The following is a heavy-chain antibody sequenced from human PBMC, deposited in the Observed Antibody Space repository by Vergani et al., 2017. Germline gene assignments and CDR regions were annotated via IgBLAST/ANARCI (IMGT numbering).Heavy chain of an antibody. D-gene: IGHD1-26*01. Sequence: QVQLVQSGAEVKKPGSSVKVSCKASGGTFSSYTISWVRQATGQGLEWMGWMNPNSGNTGYAQKFQGRVTMTRNTSISTAYMELSSLRSEDTAVYYCARMGEAGALYYYWGQGTLVTVSS. CDR1: GGTFSSYT. CDR2: MNPNSGNT. V-gene: IGHV1-8*02. CDR3: ARMGEAGALYYY. J-gene: IGHJ4*02.